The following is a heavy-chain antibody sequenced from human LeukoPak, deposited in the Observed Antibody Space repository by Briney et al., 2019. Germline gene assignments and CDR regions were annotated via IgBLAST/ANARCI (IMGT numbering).Heavy chain of an antibody. V-gene: IGHV1-2*02. CDR2: INIYSGDT. D-gene: IGHD3-3*01. CDR3: ARDRLRLRFLQWTKPDSWFDS. CDR1: GYTFNAYH. Sequence: GASVKVSCKASGYTFNAYHLHWVRQVPGQGPEWLGWINIYSGDTKYSQKFEGRVSMTRDTSVTTAYMDLYSLTSDDTAVYYCARDRLRLRFLQWTKPDSWFDSWGQGTLVTVSS. J-gene: IGHJ5*01.